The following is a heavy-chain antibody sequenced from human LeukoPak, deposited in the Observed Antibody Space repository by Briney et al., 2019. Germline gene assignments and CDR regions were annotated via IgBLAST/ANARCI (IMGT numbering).Heavy chain of an antibody. CDR2: ISGSSSDT. J-gene: IGHJ5*02. CDR1: GFTFSDYY. V-gene: IGHV3-11*05. Sequence: GGSLRLSCAASGFTFSDYYMNWVRQAPGKGLEWVSYISGSSSDTNYADSVKGRFTISRDNAKNSLYLQMNSLRAEDTAVYYCVRVARLAVSWGQGTLVTVSS. CDR3: VRVARLAVS.